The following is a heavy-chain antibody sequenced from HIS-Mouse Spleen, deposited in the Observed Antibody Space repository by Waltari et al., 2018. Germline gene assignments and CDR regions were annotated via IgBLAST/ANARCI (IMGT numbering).Heavy chain of an antibody. D-gene: IGHD6-13*01. CDR2: IYYSGST. Sequence: QLQLQESGPGLVKPSETLYLTCTVPGGSISSSSYYWGWTRQPPGKGLEWIGSIYYSGSTYYNPSLKSRVTISVDTSKNQFSLKLSSVTAADTAVYYCAREIPYSSSWYDWYFDLWGRGTLVTVSS. J-gene: IGHJ2*01. V-gene: IGHV4-39*07. CDR1: GGSISSSSYY. CDR3: AREIPYSSSWYDWYFDL.